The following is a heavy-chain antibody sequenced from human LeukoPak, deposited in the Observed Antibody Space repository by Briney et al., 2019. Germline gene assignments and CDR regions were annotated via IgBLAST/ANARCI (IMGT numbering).Heavy chain of an antibody. CDR3: ARLVGAATDPFDY. CDR2: IYYSGTT. J-gene: IGHJ4*02. V-gene: IGHV4-39*01. CDR1: GDSISNYY. D-gene: IGHD1-26*01. Sequence: SETLSLTCTVSGDSISNYYWSWIRQPPGKGLEWIGTIYYSGTTYYNPSLKSRVTISVDTSKNQFSLKLSSVTAADTAVYYCARLVGAATDPFDYWGQGTLVTVSS.